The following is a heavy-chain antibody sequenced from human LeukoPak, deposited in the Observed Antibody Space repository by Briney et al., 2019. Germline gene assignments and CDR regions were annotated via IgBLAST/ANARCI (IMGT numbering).Heavy chain of an antibody. CDR1: GYTFTSYG. CDR3: AREVRGLANNWFDP. D-gene: IGHD3-10*01. J-gene: IGHJ5*02. Sequence: GASVKVSCKASGYTFTSYGISWVRQAPGQGLEWMGWISAYNGNTNYAQKLQGRVTMTTDTSTSTAYMELRSLRSDDTAVYYCAREVRGLANNWFDPWGQGTLVTVSS. V-gene: IGHV1-18*01. CDR2: ISAYNGNT.